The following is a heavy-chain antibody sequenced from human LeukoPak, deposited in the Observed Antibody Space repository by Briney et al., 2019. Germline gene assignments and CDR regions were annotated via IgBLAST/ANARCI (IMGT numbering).Heavy chain of an antibody. CDR3: ATETNGRHYDY. CDR1: GLTFSTSG. V-gene: IGHV3-21*06. CDR2: IGPTGFDR. D-gene: IGHD1-14*01. Sequence: GGSLRLSCTTSGLTFSTSGFNWVRQAPGKGLERVASIGPTGFDRYHADSIKGRFTISRDNANNFLYLQMDSLRAEDTAVYYCATETNGRHYDYWGQGTLLTVSS. J-gene: IGHJ4*02.